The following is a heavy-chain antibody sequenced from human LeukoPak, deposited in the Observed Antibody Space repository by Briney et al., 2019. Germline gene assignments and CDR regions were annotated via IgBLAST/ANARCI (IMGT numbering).Heavy chain of an antibody. CDR1: GFTFSSYA. CDR3: ARDSYYDSSGPYYYGMDV. CDR2: ISGSGGST. Sequence: GGSLRLSCAASGFTFSSYAMSWVRQAPGKGLEWVPAISGSGGSTYYADSVKGRFTISRDNSKNTLYLQMNSLRAEDTAVYYCARDSYYDSSGPYYYGMDVWGQGTTVTVSS. D-gene: IGHD3-22*01. J-gene: IGHJ6*02. V-gene: IGHV3-23*01.